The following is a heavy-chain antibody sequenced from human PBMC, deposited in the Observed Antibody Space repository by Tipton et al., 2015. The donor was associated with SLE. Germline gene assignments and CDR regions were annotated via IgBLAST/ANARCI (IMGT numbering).Heavy chain of an antibody. V-gene: IGHV3-74*01. Sequence: SLRLSCAASGFTFSSYWMHWVRQAPGKGLVWVSRINSDGSSTSYADSVKGRFTISRDNVKNTLYLQMNSLRAEDTAVYYCARGEYCSSTSCYHDAFDIWGQGTMVTVSS. D-gene: IGHD2-2*01. CDR1: GFTFSSYW. CDR3: ARGEYCSSTSCYHDAFDI. J-gene: IGHJ3*02. CDR2: INSDGSST.